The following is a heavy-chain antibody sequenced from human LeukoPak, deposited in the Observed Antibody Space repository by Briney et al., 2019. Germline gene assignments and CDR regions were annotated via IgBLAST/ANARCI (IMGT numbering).Heavy chain of an antibody. D-gene: IGHD3-22*01. V-gene: IGHV3-23*01. CDR3: AKVPYYYDSSGYYYFDY. Sequence: PGGSLRLSCAASGFTFSSYAMSWVRQAPGKGLEWVSAISGSGGSTYYADSVKGRFTISRDNSKSTLYLQMNSLRAEDTAVYYCAKVPYYYDSSGYYYFDYWGQGTLVTVSS. CDR1: GFTFSSYA. CDR2: ISGSGGST. J-gene: IGHJ4*02.